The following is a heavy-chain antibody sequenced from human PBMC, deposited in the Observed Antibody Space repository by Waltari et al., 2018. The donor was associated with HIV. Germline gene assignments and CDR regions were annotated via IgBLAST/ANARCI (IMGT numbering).Heavy chain of an antibody. CDR3: ATGVRYYGP. D-gene: IGHD3-22*01. CDR2: IYPDDTT. CDR1: NSSIAAKH. J-gene: IGHJ5*02. V-gene: IGHV3-53*01. Sequence: EVLLAESGGGLIQPGGSLGLSCTASNSSIAAKHVTWIRQAPGGYREWVAVIYPDDTTHYADSVSGRFTISRAKSRTKVFLLMNSLCVDDTATYFCATGVRYYGPWGQGTRVTVSS.